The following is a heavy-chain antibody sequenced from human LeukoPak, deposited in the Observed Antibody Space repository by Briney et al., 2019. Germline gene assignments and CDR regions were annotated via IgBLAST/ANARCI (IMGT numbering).Heavy chain of an antibody. D-gene: IGHD2-15*01. CDR2: IYPGDSGT. CDR3: ARFAGACSGGSCYSDY. V-gene: IGHV5-51*01. Sequence: GESLKISCKGSRYSFTSYWIGWVRQMPGKGLEWMGIIYPGDSGTRYSPSFQGQVTISADKSISTAYLQWNSLKASDTAMYYCARFAGACSGGSCYSDYWGQGTLVTVSS. J-gene: IGHJ4*02. CDR1: RYSFTSYW.